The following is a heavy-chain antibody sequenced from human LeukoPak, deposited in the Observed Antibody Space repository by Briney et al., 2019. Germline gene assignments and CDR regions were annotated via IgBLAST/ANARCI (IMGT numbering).Heavy chain of an antibody. J-gene: IGHJ4*02. CDR2: ISNSGGSA. CDR1: GFTFGNYA. Sequence: GGSLRLSCGASGFTFGNYAMSWVRQAPGKGLEWVSGISNSGGSAYYADSVKGRFTISRDNSRNTLYLQMNSLRAEDTALYYCAKGLRLGELSSGFDYWGQGTLVTVSS. V-gene: IGHV3-23*01. D-gene: IGHD3-16*02. CDR3: AKGLRLGELSSGFDY.